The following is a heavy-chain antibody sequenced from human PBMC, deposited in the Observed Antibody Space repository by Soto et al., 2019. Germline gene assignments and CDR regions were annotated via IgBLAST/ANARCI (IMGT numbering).Heavy chain of an antibody. V-gene: IGHV5-51*01. D-gene: IGHD2-2*01. J-gene: IGHJ3*02. CDR3: TRTGNFDI. CDR2: IYPGDSDT. Sequence: PGESLKISCKGSGYTFGSYWIAWVRQMPGKGLEWMGIIYPGDSDTRYSPSFQGQVTISADKSISTAYLQWSSLKASDTATYYCTRTGNFDIWGQGTTVTVSS. CDR1: GYTFGSYW.